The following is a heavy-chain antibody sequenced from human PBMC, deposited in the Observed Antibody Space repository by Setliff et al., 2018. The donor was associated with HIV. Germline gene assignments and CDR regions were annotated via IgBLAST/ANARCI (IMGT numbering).Heavy chain of an antibody. CDR2: IKQDGSEK. V-gene: IGHV3-7*01. CDR1: GFTFSTYW. J-gene: IGHJ3*02. D-gene: IGHD3-16*01. CDR3: ARSLWGFVRNAAFEI. Sequence: PGGSLRLSCAASGFTFSTYWMNWVRQAPGKGLEWVANIKQDGSEKYYVDSVKGRFTTSRDNAKNSLYLQMNSLRVEDSAVYYCARSLWGFVRNAAFEIWGQGTMVTVSS.